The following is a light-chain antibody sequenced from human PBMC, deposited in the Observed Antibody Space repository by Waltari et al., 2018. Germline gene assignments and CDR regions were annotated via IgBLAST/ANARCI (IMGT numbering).Light chain of an antibody. CDR1: QSILYSSNNKNY. V-gene: IGKV4-1*01. Sequence: DIVMTQSPDSLAVSLGERATINCKSSQSILYSSNNKNYLAWYQQKPGQPPKLPIYWASTRESGVPDRFSGSGSGTDFTLTISSLQPEDFAVYYCQQRSTWPLTFGGGTKVEIK. CDR2: WAS. CDR3: QQRSTWPLT. J-gene: IGKJ4*01.